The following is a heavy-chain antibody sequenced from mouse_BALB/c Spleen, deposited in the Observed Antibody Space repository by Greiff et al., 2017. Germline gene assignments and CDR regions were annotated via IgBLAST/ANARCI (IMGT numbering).Heavy chain of an antibody. CDR1: GFTFSSFG. V-gene: IGHV5-17*02. CDR3: ATSNWDLYYAMDY. Sequence: DVKLVESGGGLVQPGGSRKLSCAASGFTFSSFGMHWVRQAPGKGLEWVAYISSGSSTIYYADTVKGRFTISRDNPKNTLFLQMTSLRSEDTAMYYCATSNWDLYYAMDYWGQGTSVTVSS. J-gene: IGHJ4*01. D-gene: IGHD4-1*01. CDR2: ISSGSSTI.